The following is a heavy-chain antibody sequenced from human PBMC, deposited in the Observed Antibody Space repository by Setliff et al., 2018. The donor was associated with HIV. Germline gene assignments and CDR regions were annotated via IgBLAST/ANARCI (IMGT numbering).Heavy chain of an antibody. CDR3: ARDVRYFDWPDYFDY. CDR2: ISSSSSTI. CDR1: GFTFNSHI. Sequence: GGSLRLSCTASGFTFNSHIMNWARQAPGKGLEWVSYISSSSSTIYYADSVKGRFTISRDNAKNSLYLQMNSLSAEDTAVYHCARDVRYFDWPDYFDYWGQGTLVTVSS. V-gene: IGHV3-48*04. J-gene: IGHJ4*02. D-gene: IGHD3-9*01.